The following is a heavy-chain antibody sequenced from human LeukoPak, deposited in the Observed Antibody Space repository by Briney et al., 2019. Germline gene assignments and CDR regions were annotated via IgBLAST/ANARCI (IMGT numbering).Heavy chain of an antibody. J-gene: IGHJ4*02. V-gene: IGHV3-23*01. Sequence: GGSLRLSCAASGFTFSSYAMSWVRQAPGKGLEWVSAISGIGGSTYYADSVKGRFTISRDNSKNTLYLQMNSLRAEDTAVYYCAKDRGYCSSTSCYAGPIDYWGQGTLVTVSS. CDR3: AKDRGYCSSTSCYAGPIDY. CDR1: GFTFSSYA. D-gene: IGHD2-2*01. CDR2: ISGIGGST.